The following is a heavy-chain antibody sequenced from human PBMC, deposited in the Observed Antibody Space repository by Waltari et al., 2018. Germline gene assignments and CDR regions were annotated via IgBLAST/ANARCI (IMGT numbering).Heavy chain of an antibody. CDR2: IYHSGIT. V-gene: IGHV4-38-2*01. CDR1: GNSISDGIY. Sequence: QVHLQESGPGLVKTSETLSLTCAVSGNSISDGIYWGWIRQPPGQGMEWMGSIYHSGITYYTPSLNSRVTIAVDTSKNQLSLKLSSVTASDTAVYYCARVPVGALNWFDPWSQGTLVTVSS. D-gene: IGHD1-26*01. CDR3: ARVPVGALNWFDP. J-gene: IGHJ5*02.